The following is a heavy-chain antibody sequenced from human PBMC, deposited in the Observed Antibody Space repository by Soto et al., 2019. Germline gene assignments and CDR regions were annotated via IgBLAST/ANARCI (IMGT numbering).Heavy chain of an antibody. J-gene: IGHJ4*02. V-gene: IGHV3-23*01. Sequence: EVQLLESGGGLVQPGGSLRLSCAASGFTFSSYAMSWVRQAPGKGLEWVSAISGSGGTTYYADSVKGRFTISRDNSKNTLYLQMNNLRAEDAAVYYCAKDRYTGYDLPCDHWGQGTLVTVSS. CDR2: ISGSGGTT. CDR1: GFTFSSYA. D-gene: IGHD5-12*01. CDR3: AKDRYTGYDLPCDH.